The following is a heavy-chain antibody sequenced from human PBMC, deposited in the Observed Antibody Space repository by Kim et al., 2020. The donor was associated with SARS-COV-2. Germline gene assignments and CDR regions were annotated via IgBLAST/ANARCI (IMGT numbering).Heavy chain of an antibody. Sequence: GGSLRLSCAASGFTVSSNYMSWVRQAPGKGLEWVSVIYSGGSTYSAASVKGRFTISRDNSKNPLYLQLNSLSAADTAVYSFARGGGRLQLPYWGQGT. J-gene: IGHJ4*02. CDR1: GFTVSSNY. CDR2: IYSGGST. CDR3: ARGGGRLQLPY. V-gene: IGHV3-53*01. D-gene: IGHD4-4*01.